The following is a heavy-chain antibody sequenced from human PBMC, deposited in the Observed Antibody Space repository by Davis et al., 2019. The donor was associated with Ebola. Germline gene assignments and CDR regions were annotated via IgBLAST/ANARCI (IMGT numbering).Heavy chain of an antibody. Sequence: GESLKISCAASGFTFSSYAMSWVRQAPGKGLEWVPAISGSGGGTYYADSVKGRFTISRDNSKNTLYLQMNSLRAEDTAVYYCAKGHDFWSGYYKGGFDYWGQGTLVTVSS. V-gene: IGHV3-23*01. CDR2: ISGSGGGT. CDR3: AKGHDFWSGYYKGGFDY. CDR1: GFTFSSYA. D-gene: IGHD3-3*01. J-gene: IGHJ4*02.